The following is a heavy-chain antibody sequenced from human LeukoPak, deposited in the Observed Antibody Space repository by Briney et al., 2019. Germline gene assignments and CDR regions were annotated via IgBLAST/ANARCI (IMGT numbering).Heavy chain of an antibody. J-gene: IGHJ6*02. D-gene: IGHD2-15*01. V-gene: IGHV3-23*01. CDR2: ISGSGGST. CDR1: GFTFSSYA. CDR3: AKGLVYCSGGSCYKGHYYYYGMDV. Sequence: GGSLRLSCAASGFTFSSYAMSWVRQAPGKGLEWVSAISGSGGSTYYADSVKGRFTISRDNSKNTLYLQMNSLRAEDTAVYYCAKGLVYCSGGSCYKGHYYYYGMDVWGQGTTVTVSS.